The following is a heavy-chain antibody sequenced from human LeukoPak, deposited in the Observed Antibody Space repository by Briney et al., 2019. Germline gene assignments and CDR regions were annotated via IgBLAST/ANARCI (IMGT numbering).Heavy chain of an antibody. D-gene: IGHD3-22*01. J-gene: IGHJ4*02. Sequence: GGSLRLSCAASGFTVSSNYMSWVRQAPGKGLEWVSVIYSGGSTYYADSVKGRFTISRDNSKNTLYLQMNSLRAEDTAVYYCAREELGYYDSSGYYYYWGQGTLVTVSS. CDR3: AREELGYYDSSGYYYY. V-gene: IGHV3-66*01. CDR1: GFTVSSNY. CDR2: IYSGGST.